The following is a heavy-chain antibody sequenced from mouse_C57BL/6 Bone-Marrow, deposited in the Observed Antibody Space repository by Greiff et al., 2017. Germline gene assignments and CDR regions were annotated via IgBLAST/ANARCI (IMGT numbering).Heavy chain of an antibody. CDR3: AREGDLPGGMDY. CDR2: IDPSDSYT. J-gene: IGHJ4*01. CDR1: GYTFTSYW. Sequence: QVQLQQPGAELVMPGASVKLSCKASGYTFTSYWMHWVKQRPGHGLEWIGEIDPSDSYTNYNQKFKGKSTLTVDKSSSTAYMQLSSLTSEDSAVYYCAREGDLPGGMDYWGQGTSVTVSS. V-gene: IGHV1-69*01.